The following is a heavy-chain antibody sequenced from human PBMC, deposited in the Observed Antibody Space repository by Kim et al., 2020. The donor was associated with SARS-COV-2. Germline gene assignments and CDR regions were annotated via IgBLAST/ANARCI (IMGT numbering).Heavy chain of an antibody. V-gene: IGHV1-18*01. CDR3: ARDLKPYYDFWSGYYLAYYYYGMDV. CDR2: ISAYNGNT. CDR1: GYTFTSYG. D-gene: IGHD3-3*01. J-gene: IGHJ6*02. Sequence: ASVKVSCKASGYTFTSYGISWVRQAPGQGLEWMGWISAYNGNTNYAQKLQGRVTMTTDTSTSTAYMELRSLRSDDTAVYYCARDLKPYYDFWSGYYLAYYYYGMDVWGQGTTVTVSS.